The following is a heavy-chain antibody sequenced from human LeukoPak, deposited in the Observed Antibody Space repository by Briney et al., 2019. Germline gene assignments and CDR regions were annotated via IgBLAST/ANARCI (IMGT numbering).Heavy chain of an antibody. CDR2: IWYDGSNK. CDR3: ARDSPVSAGPFDP. D-gene: IGHD4-11*01. Sequence: GGSLRLSCAASGMTFSSFGMHWVRQAPGTGLEWVAFIWYDGSNKYYADSVKGRFTISRDNSKNTLYLQMNSLTAEDTTVYYCARDSPVSAGPFDPWGQGTLVTVSS. J-gene: IGHJ5*02. CDR1: GMTFSSFG. V-gene: IGHV3-33*01.